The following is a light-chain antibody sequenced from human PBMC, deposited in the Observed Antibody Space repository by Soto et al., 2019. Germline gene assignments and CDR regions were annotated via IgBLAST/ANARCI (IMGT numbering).Light chain of an antibody. CDR3: QQYNNWLMYT. CDR2: GAS. Sequence: EIVMTQSPATLSVSPGERATLSCRASQSVSRNLAWYQQKPGQAPRLIIYGASTRATGIPARFSGSGSGTEFTLTISSLQSEDFAVYYCQQYNNWLMYTFGQGTKLEIK. J-gene: IGKJ2*01. V-gene: IGKV3-15*01. CDR1: QSVSRN.